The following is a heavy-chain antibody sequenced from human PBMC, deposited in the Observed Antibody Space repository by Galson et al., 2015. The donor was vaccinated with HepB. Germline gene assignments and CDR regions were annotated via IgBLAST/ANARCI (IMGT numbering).Heavy chain of an antibody. CDR3: AGLRRLYASPFHY. V-gene: IGHV1-69*13. Sequence: SVKVSCKASGGTFSSYAISWVRQAPGQGLEWMGGIIPIFGTANYAQKFQGRVTITADESTSTAYMELSSLRSEDTAVYYCAGLRRLYASPFHYWGQGTLVTVSS. D-gene: IGHD2-8*01. CDR1: GGTFSSYA. CDR2: IIPIFGTA. J-gene: IGHJ4*02.